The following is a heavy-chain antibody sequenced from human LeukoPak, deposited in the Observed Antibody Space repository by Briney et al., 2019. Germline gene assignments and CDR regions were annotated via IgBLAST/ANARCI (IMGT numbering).Heavy chain of an antibody. D-gene: IGHD5-24*01. V-gene: IGHV4-59*12. CDR3: ARDSRLATILFDY. CDR2: IYYSGST. J-gene: IGHJ4*02. Sequence: PSETLSLTCTVSGGSISSYYWSWIRQPPGKGLEWIGCIYYSGSTNYNPSFKSRVTISVDTSKNQFSLKLSSVTAADTAVYYCARDSRLATILFDYWGQGTLVTVSS. CDR1: GGSISSYY.